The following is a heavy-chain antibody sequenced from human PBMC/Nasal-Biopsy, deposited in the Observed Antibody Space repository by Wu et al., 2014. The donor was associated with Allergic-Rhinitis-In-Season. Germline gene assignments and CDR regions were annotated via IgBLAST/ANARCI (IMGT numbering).Heavy chain of an antibody. CDR2: ISSSSSYI. CDR3: ARGSRSIAAAVDYYMDV. J-gene: IGHJ6*03. V-gene: IGHV3-21*01. CDR1: GFTFSSYS. D-gene: IGHD6-13*01. Sequence: LRLSCAASGFTFSSYSMNWVRQAPGKGLEWVSSISSSSSYIYYADSVKGRFTISRDNAKNSLYLQMNSLRAEDTAVYYCARGSRSIAAAVDYYMDVWGKGTTVTVSS.